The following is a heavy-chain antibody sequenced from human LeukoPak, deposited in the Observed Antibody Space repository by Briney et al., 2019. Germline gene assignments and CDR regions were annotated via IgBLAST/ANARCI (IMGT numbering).Heavy chain of an antibody. Sequence: GGSLRLSCAASGFTFSSYGMHWVRQAPGKGLEWVAVISYDGSNEYYADSVKGRFTISRDNSKNTLYLQMNSLRAEDTAVYYCAKVGTGSYPGLDYWGQGTLVTVSS. D-gene: IGHD3-10*01. V-gene: IGHV3-30*18. CDR3: AKVGTGSYPGLDY. CDR2: ISYDGSNE. CDR1: GFTFSSYG. J-gene: IGHJ4*02.